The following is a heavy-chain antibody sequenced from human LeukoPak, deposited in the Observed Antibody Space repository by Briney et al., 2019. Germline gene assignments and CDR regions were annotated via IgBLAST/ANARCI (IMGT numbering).Heavy chain of an antibody. CDR1: GFTFTDAW. V-gene: IGHV3-15*01. CDR2: SRSKSGGGST. Sequence: AGGSLRLSCAASGFTFTDAWMNWVRQVPGKGLEWVGRSRSKSGGGSTDYAAPVKGRFTISRDVSKNILYLQMNSLKTDDTAVYYCTVLSGSYDFDHWGQGTLVAVSS. D-gene: IGHD1-26*01. J-gene: IGHJ4*02. CDR3: TVLSGSYDFDH.